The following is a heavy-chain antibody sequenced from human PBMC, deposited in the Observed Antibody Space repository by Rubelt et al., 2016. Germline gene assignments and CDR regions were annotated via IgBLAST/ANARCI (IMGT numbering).Heavy chain of an antibody. J-gene: IGHJ3*02. CDR1: GASISSDY. CDR3: AREERSRGAFDI. D-gene: IGHD3-10*01. Sequence: QVQLQGSGPGLVKPSETLSLTCTVSGASISSDYWSWIRQPPGKGLEWIGYIYYSGSTNYNPSLKSRVTISVDTSKNQFSRKLSAVTAADTAVYCGAREERSRGAFDIWGQGTMVTVSS. CDR2: IYYSGST. V-gene: IGHV4-59*01.